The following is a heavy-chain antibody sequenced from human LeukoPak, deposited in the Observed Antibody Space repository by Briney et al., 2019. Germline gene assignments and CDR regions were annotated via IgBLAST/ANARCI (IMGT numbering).Heavy chain of an antibody. CDR2: IPYDGSNK. V-gene: IGHV3-30-3*01. Sequence: GGSLRLSCAASGFTFSSYAMHWVRQAPGEGLEWVAVIPYDGSNKYYADSVKGRFTISRDNSKNTLYLQMNSLRAEDTAVYYCARGDGPYYYYYGMDVWGQGTTVTVSS. CDR1: GFTFSSYA. CDR3: ARGDGPYYYYYGMDV. J-gene: IGHJ6*02.